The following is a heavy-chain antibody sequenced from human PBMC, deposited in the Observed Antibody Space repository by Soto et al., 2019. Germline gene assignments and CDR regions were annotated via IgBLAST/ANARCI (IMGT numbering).Heavy chain of an antibody. CDR2: ISAYNGNT. J-gene: IGHJ5*02. V-gene: IGHV1-18*01. D-gene: IGHD6-19*01. CDR1: GYTFTSDG. Sequence: GASVKVSCKASGYTFTSDGISWVRQAPGQGLEWMGWISAYNGNTNYAQTLQGRVTMTTDTSTSTAYMELRSLRSDDTAVYYCARVPIYSSGWYLGWFDPWGQGTLVTVSS. CDR3: ARVPIYSSGWYLGWFDP.